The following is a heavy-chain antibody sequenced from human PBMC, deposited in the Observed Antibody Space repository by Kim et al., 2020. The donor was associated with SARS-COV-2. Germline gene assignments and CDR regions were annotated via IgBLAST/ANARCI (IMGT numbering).Heavy chain of an antibody. D-gene: IGHD5-18*01. CDR2: ISSSSSYT. V-gene: IGHV3-11*03. J-gene: IGHJ4*02. Sequence: GGSLRLSCAASGFTFSDYYMSWIRQAPGKGLEWVSYISSSSSYTNYADSVKGRFTISRDNAKNSLYLQMNSLRAEDTAVYYCASWGTAMVANPDYWGQGTLVTVSS. CDR3: ASWGTAMVANPDY. CDR1: GFTFSDYY.